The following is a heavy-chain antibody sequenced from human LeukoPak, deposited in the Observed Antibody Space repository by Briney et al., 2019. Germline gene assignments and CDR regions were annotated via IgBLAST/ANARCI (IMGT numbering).Heavy chain of an antibody. D-gene: IGHD3-9*01. Sequence: GGSLRLSCAASGFTFSSYSMNWVRQAPGKGLEWVANIKQDGSEKYYVDSVKGRFTISRDNAKNSLYLQMNSLRAEDTAVYYCARRGRVRYFDWSDYYFDYWGQGTLVTVSS. CDR3: ARRGRVRYFDWSDYYFDY. V-gene: IGHV3-7*01. CDR2: IKQDGSEK. J-gene: IGHJ4*02. CDR1: GFTFSSYS.